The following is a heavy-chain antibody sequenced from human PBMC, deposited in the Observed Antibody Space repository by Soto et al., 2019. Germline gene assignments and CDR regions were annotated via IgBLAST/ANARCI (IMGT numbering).Heavy chain of an antibody. Sequence: PSETLSLTCTVSGGSISSSSYYWGWIRQPPGKGLEWIGNIYYSGGTYYNPSLKSRVTISVDTSKNQFSLKLSSVTAADTAVFYCARHTTTTVTTWVTAIGYFDYWGQGTLVTVSS. J-gene: IGHJ4*02. D-gene: IGHD4-17*01. CDR2: IYYSGGT. CDR1: GGSISSSSYY. V-gene: IGHV4-39*01. CDR3: ARHTTTTVTTWVTAIGYFDY.